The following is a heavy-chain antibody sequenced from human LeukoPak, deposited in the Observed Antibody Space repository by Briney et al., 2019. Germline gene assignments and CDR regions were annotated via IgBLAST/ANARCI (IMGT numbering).Heavy chain of an antibody. CDR2: IRYDGSNK. CDR3: AKDLGGSSSLAY. V-gene: IGHV3-30*02. J-gene: IGHJ4*02. D-gene: IGHD6-6*01. Sequence: GGSLRLSCAASGFTFSSYGMHWVRQAPGKGLEWVAFIRYDGSNKYYADSVKGRFTISRDNSKNALYLQMNSLRAEDTAVYYCAKDLGGSSSLAYWGQGTLVTVSS. CDR1: GFTFSSYG.